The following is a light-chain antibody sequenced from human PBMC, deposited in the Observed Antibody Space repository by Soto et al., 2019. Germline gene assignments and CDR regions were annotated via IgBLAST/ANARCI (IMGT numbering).Light chain of an antibody. Sequence: QSVLTQPASVSGSPGQSITISCTGTSSDVGGYNYVSWYQQHPGKAPKLMIYDVSNRPSGASNRFSGSKSGNTASLTISGLQAEDEADYYCSSYTSSSTLEVFGTG. V-gene: IGLV2-14*01. CDR1: SSDVGGYNY. CDR3: SSYTSSSTLEV. J-gene: IGLJ1*01. CDR2: DVS.